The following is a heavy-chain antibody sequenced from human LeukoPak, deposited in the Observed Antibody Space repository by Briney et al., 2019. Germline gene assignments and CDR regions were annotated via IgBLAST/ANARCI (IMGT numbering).Heavy chain of an antibody. CDR2: INPNSGGT. D-gene: IGHD6-13*01. J-gene: IGHJ4*02. Sequence: GASVKVSCKASGYTFTGYYMHWVRQAPGQGLEWMGWINPNSGGTNYAQKFQGRVTMTRDTSISTAYMELSRLRSDDTAVYYCARVPAPGSRWSPPFDYWGQGTLVTVSS. CDR3: ARVPAPGSRWSPPFDY. V-gene: IGHV1-2*02. CDR1: GYTFTGYY.